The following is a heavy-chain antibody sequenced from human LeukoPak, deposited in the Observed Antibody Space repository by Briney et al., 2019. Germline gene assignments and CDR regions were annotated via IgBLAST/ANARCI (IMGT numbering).Heavy chain of an antibody. D-gene: IGHD2-15*01. Sequence: SETLSLTCTVSGGSISSYYWSWIRQPPGKGLEWIGYIYYSGSTNYNPSLKSRVTISVDTSKNQFSLKLSSVTAADTAVYYCARDRGVVMGYFDYWGQGTLVTVSS. V-gene: IGHV4-59*01. CDR2: IYYSGST. CDR3: ARDRGVVMGYFDY. CDR1: GGSISSYY. J-gene: IGHJ4*02.